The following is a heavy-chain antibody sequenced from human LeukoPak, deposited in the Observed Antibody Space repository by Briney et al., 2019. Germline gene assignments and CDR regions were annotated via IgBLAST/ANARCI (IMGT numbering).Heavy chain of an antibody. D-gene: IGHD6-6*01. J-gene: IGHJ6*03. V-gene: IGHV1-69*01. CDR1: GGTFSSYA. Sequence: SVKVSCKASGGTFSSYAISWVRQAPGQGLEWMGGIIPIFGTANYAQKFQGRVTITADESTSTAYMELSSLRSEDTAVYYCARALPKGQLDYYYYYMDVWGKGTTVTVSS. CDR2: IIPIFGTA. CDR3: ARALPKGQLDYYYYYMDV.